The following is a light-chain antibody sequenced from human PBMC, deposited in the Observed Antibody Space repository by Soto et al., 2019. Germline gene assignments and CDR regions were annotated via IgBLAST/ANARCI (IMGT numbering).Light chain of an antibody. V-gene: IGLV2-14*01. CDR1: SSDIGGYIY. J-gene: IGLJ2*01. CDR3: SSYTSSSLVV. Sequence: QPVLTQPASVSGSPGQSITISCTGTSSDIGGYIYVSWYQQHPGKAPKLMIYDVSNRPSGVSDRFSASKSGNTASLTISGLQAEDEADYYCSSYTSSSLVVFGGGTKLTVL. CDR2: DVS.